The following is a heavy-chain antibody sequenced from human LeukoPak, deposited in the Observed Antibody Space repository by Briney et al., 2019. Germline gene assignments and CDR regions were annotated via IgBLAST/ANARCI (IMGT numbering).Heavy chain of an antibody. J-gene: IGHJ6*02. CDR2: INHSGRA. CDR1: GGSFSGYY. V-gene: IGHV4-34*01. D-gene: IGHD1-14*01. Sequence: SETLSLTCGVYGGSFSGYYWRWIRQPPGKGLEWIGQINHSGRANYNPSLKSRVTISVDTPKNQFSLKLTSVTAADTALYYCSRGTGHLAGAYHYYYYGMDVWGQGTTVTVSS. CDR3: SRGTGHLAGAYHYYYYGMDV.